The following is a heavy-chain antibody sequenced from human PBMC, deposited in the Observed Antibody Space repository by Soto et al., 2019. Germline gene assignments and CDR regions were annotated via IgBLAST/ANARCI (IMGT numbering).Heavy chain of an antibody. D-gene: IGHD3-22*01. J-gene: IGHJ6*02. CDR1: GYSLTSYW. CDR2: IYSGDPDT. CDR3: ARKDCDSSDHGMDV. V-gene: IGHV5-51*01. Sequence: GESLKISRKGSGYSLTSYWIGWVRQMPGKGLEWMGIIYSGDPDTRYSPSVQGQVTISADKSNSTAYLQRSSLKAADTAMYYCARKDCDSSDHGMDVWGQGTTVTVSS.